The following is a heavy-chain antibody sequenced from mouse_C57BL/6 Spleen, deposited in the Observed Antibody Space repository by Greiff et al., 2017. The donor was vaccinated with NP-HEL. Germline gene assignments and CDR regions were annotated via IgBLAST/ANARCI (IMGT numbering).Heavy chain of an antibody. Sequence: VQLKESGPGLAKPSQTLSLTCSVTGYSITSDYWHWIRKFPGNKLEYMGYISYSCSTYYNPSLNSRISITRDTSMNQDYLRLNSVTTEDTARYYCARSRGYFDVWGTGTTVTVSS. J-gene: IGHJ1*03. CDR2: ISYSCST. CDR1: GYSITSDY. V-gene: IGHV3-8*01. CDR3: ARSRGYFDV.